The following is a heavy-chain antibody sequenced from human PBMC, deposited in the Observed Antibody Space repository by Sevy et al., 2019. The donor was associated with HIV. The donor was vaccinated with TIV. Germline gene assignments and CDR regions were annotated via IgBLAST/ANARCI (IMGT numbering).Heavy chain of an antibody. V-gene: IGHV3-13*01. J-gene: IGHJ3*02. CDR1: GFTFSSYD. Sequence: GGFLRLSCAASGFTFSSYDMHWVRQATGKGLEWVSAIGTAGETYYPGSVKGRFTISRENAKNSLTLQINSLRAGDTAVYYCERGRPDFWSGYSSDAFDIWGQGTMVTVSS. D-gene: IGHD3-3*01. CDR3: ERGRPDFWSGYSSDAFDI. CDR2: IGTAGET.